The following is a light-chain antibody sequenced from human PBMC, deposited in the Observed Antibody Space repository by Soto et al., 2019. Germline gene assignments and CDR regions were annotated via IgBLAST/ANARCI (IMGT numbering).Light chain of an antibody. J-gene: IGLJ1*01. CDR1: SSDVGRYDY. CDR3: GSWDSSMSAYV. Sequence: QSALTQPRSVSASPGQSVTISCTGTSSDVGRYDYVSWYQQHPGKAPKLIVYDVTERPSGVPDRFSCSKSGTSATLGITGFQTGDEADYYCGSWDSSMSAYVFGTGTKVTVL. CDR2: DVT. V-gene: IGLV2-11*01.